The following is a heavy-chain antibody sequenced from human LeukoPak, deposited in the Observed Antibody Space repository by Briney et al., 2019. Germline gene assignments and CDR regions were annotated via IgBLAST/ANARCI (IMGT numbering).Heavy chain of an antibody. Sequence: SVKVSCKASGGTFSSYSISWVRQAPGQGLEWMGRIIPILGIANYAQKFQGRVTITADKSTSTAYMELSSLRSEDTAVYYCASGRAIAAATNWFDAWGQGTLVTVSS. V-gene: IGHV1-69*02. CDR2: IIPILGIA. CDR3: ASGRAIAAATNWFDA. J-gene: IGHJ5*02. D-gene: IGHD6-13*01. CDR1: GGTFSSYS.